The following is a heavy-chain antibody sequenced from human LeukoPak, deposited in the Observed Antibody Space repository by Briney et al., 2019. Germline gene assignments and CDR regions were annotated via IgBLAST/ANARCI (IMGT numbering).Heavy chain of an antibody. CDR2: ITNTGTYI. D-gene: IGHD3-10*01. CDR3: TRIGSESHHFDY. Sequence: GGSLRLSCAASGFTFSSYSMNWVRQAPGKGLEWVSSITNTGTYIYYAGSLEGRFTISRDNAKNSLYLQMNSLRAEDTAVYYCTRIGSESHHFDYWGQGTLVTVSS. J-gene: IGHJ4*02. CDR1: GFTFSSYS. V-gene: IGHV3-21*01.